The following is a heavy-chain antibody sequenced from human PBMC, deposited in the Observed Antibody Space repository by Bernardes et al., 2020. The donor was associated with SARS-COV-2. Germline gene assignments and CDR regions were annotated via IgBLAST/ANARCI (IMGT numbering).Heavy chain of an antibody. Sequence: SETLSLTCTVSGGSISSSHYYWGWIRQPPGRGLEWIGTIYYSGTTYYNPSLKSRLTISVDTSKNQFSLRLTSVTAADTAVFYCATVPRTHRAFDIWGPGTTVTVSS. V-gene: IGHV4-39*01. CDR3: ATVPRTHRAFDI. CDR2: IYYSGTT. CDR1: GGSISSSHYY. J-gene: IGHJ3*02.